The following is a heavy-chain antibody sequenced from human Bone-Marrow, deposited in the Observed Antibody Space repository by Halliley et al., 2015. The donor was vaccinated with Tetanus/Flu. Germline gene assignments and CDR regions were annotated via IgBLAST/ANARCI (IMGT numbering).Heavy chain of an antibody. D-gene: IGHD3-10*01. Sequence: LSLTCVASGLTVTSNYMSWVRQAPGKGLEWVSVIYSAGNTYYADAVKGRFTISKDSSENTLFLQLDSLRAEDTAVYYCARGFGRALNFWGQGTLVTVSS. J-gene: IGHJ4*02. V-gene: IGHV3-53*01. CDR1: GLTVTSNY. CDR3: ARGFGRALNF. CDR2: IYSAGNT.